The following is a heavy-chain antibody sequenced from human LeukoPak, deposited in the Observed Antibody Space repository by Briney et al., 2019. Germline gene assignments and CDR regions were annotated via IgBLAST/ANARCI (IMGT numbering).Heavy chain of an antibody. CDR3: AKDRYSGSYYGLAFDI. D-gene: IGHD1-26*01. CDR1: GFTFSSYA. V-gene: IGHV3-23*01. CDR2: ISGSGGST. Sequence: GGSLRLSCAASGFTFSSYAMSWVRQAPGKGLEWVSAISGSGGSTYYADSVKGRFTISRDNSKNTLYLQMNSLRAEDTAVYYCAKDRYSGSYYGLAFDIWGQGTMVTVSS. J-gene: IGHJ3*02.